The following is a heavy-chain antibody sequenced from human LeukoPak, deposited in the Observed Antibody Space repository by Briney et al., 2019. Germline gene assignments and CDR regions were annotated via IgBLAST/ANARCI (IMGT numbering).Heavy chain of an antibody. V-gene: IGHV3-74*03. D-gene: IGHD3-22*01. Sequence: GGSLRLSCAASGFTFSNYWIHWVRQAPGKGLVWVSRIDNAGSITTYADSVKGRFTISRDNAENTLYLQMNSLRAEDTAVYYCARHPNYYDSSGYYKGFDCWGQGTLVTVSS. CDR1: GFTFSNYW. CDR2: IDNAGSIT. CDR3: ARHPNYYDSSGYYKGFDC. J-gene: IGHJ4*02.